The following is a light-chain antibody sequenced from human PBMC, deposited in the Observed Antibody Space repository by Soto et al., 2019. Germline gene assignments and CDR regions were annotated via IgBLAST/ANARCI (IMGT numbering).Light chain of an antibody. Sequence: QSVLTQPPSVSAAPGQKVTVSCSGSTSNIGNNYASWYQKFPGTAPKLVIYYNNKRPSGIPDRFSGSKSGTSATLGITGLQTGDEADYYCATWDSSLSAVVFGGGTKLTVL. CDR3: ATWDSSLSAVV. CDR2: YNN. V-gene: IGLV1-51*01. CDR1: TSNIGNNY. J-gene: IGLJ2*01.